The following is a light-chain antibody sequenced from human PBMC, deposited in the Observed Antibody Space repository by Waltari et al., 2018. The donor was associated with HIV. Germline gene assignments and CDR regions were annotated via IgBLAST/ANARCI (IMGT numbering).Light chain of an antibody. CDR3: AAWDDSLNGWV. Sequence: QSVLTQPPSASGTPGQRVTISCSGRSSNLGSNPVNWYQQLPGTSPKLLIYSNNQRPSGVPDRFSGSKSGTSVSLAISGLQSEDDTDYYCAAWDDSLNGWVFGGGTKLTVL. CDR2: SNN. CDR1: SSNLGSNP. V-gene: IGLV1-44*01. J-gene: IGLJ3*02.